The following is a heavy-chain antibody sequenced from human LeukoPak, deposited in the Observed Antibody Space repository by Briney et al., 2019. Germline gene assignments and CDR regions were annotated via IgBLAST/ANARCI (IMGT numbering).Heavy chain of an antibody. CDR1: GGSISSSSYY. CDR2: IYYSGST. D-gene: IGHD3-10*01. Sequence: SETLSLTCTVSGGSISSSSYYWGWIRQPPGKGLEWIGSIYYSGSTYYNPSLKSRVTISVDTSKNQFSLKLTSVTAADTAVYYCAREGIHQDFDYWGQGTLVTVSS. CDR3: AREGIHQDFDY. V-gene: IGHV4-39*07. J-gene: IGHJ4*02.